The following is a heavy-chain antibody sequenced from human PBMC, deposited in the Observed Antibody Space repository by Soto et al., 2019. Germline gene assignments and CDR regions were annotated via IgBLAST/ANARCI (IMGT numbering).Heavy chain of an antibody. D-gene: IGHD2-8*01. J-gene: IGHJ6*02. CDR2: ISGSADST. Sequence: EVQLLESGGGFIHPGGSLRLSCAASGFSFSSFAMNWVRQAPGKGLEWVSIISGSADSTFYADSVKGRFTISRDNSKSTLYLQINSLRAEDTAVYYCAKTRGAMIYAISVYGMDVWRQATTVTVSS. CDR3: AKTRGAMIYAISVYGMDV. V-gene: IGHV3-23*01. CDR1: GFSFSSFA.